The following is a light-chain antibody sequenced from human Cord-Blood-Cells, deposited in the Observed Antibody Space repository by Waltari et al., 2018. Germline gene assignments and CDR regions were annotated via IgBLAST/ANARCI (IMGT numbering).Light chain of an antibody. CDR1: QSISSY. CDR3: QQSYSTPHS. J-gene: IGKJ2*03. V-gene: IGKV1-39*01. CDR2: AAS. Sequence: ASVGDRVTITCRASQSISSYLNWYQQKPGKAPKLLIYAASSLQSGVPSRFSGSGSGTDFTLTISSLQPEDFATYYCQQSYSTPHSFGQGTKLEIK.